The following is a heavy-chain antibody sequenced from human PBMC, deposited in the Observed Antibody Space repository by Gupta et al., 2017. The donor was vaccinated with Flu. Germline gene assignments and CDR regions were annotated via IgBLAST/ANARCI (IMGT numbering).Heavy chain of an antibody. J-gene: IGHJ4*02. CDR1: GFSLSTSGVG. V-gene: IGHV2-5*02. Sequence: QITLKESGPTLVKPTQTLTLTCTFSGFSLSTSGVGVGWIRQPPGKALEWLALIYWDDDKRYSPSLKSRLTITKDTSKNQVVLTMTNMDPVDTVTYYCAHRLYSSGWYSPLSGFDYWGQGTLVTVSS. CDR2: IYWDDDK. CDR3: AHRLYSSGWYSPLSGFDY. D-gene: IGHD6-19*01.